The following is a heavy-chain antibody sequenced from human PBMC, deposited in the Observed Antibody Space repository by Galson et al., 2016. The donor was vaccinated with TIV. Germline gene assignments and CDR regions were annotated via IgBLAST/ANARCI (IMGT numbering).Heavy chain of an antibody. CDR1: GFSLSDYA. V-gene: IGHV3-23*01. D-gene: IGHD1-26*01. J-gene: IGHJ6*02. CDR3: ARGPTTRRGDYGLDI. CDR2: ISGRGGTT. Sequence: SLRLSCAASGFSLSDYAMTWVRQAPGKGLEWVSDISGRGGTTHYADSVKGRFTTSRDNSKNTLYLHMSSLRADDTALYYCARGPTTRRGDYGLDIWGQGTTVTVSS.